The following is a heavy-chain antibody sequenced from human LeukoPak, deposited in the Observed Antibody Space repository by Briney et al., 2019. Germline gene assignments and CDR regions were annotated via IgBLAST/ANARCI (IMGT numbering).Heavy chain of an antibody. V-gene: IGHV4-39*01. CDR2: IYYSGST. D-gene: IGHD5-18*01. J-gene: IGHJ4*02. CDR3: ARRSCGYRRADY. CDR1: GGSISSSSYY. Sequence: PSETLSLTCTVSGGSISSSSYYWGWIRQPPGKGLEWIGSIYYSGSTYYNPSLKSRVTISVDTSKNQFSLKLSSVTAADTAVYYCARRSCGYRRADYWGQGTLVTVSS.